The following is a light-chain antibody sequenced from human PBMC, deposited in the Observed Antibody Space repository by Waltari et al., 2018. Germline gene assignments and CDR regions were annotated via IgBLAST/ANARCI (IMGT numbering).Light chain of an antibody. CDR1: QDISNY. CDR3: QHYDNLPPPSYT. V-gene: IGKV1-33*01. Sequence: ETRMPQSPPSLSPSVGAGGTTTCKASQDISNYLNWYQQKAGNAPKLLIYDASNLETGVPSRFSGGGSGTHFTFTISSLQPEDIATYYCQHYDNLPPPSYTFGQGTKLEIK. J-gene: IGKJ2*01. CDR2: DAS.